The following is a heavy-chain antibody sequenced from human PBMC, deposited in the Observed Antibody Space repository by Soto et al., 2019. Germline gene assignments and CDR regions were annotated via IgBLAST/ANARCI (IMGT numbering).Heavy chain of an antibody. CDR3: TSGTSGSSGPLY. CDR1: GGSISSSSYY. CDR2: IYYSGTT. V-gene: IGHV4-39*01. Sequence: SETLSLTCTVSGGSISSSSYYWGWIRQPPGKGLEWIGDIYYSGTTYYNPSLKGRFTISRHNSKNTLYLQMNSLRAEDTAVYYCTSGTSGSSGPLYWGQGTLVTVSS. D-gene: IGHD3-22*01. J-gene: IGHJ4*02.